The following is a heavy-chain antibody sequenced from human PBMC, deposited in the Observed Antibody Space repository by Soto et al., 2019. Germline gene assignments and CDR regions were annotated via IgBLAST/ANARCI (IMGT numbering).Heavy chain of an antibody. J-gene: IGHJ6*02. Sequence: SVKVSCKASGGTFSSYTISWVRQAPGQGLEWMGRIIPILGIANYAQKFQGRVTITADKSTSTAYMELSSLRSEDTAVYYCARGGWELVSLFADYYYGMDVWG. CDR2: IIPILGIA. V-gene: IGHV1-69*02. CDR1: GGTFSSYT. D-gene: IGHD1-26*01. CDR3: ARGGWELVSLFADYYYGMDV.